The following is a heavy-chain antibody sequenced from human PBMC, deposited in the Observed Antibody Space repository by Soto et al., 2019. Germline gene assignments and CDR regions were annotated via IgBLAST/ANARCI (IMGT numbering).Heavy chain of an antibody. D-gene: IGHD5-12*01. CDR1: GFTFTSSA. CDR2: IVVGSGNT. CDR3: AREDKPGGYTPPGTSGFDS. J-gene: IGHJ4*02. Sequence: SVKVSCKASGFTFTSSAVQWVRQARGQRLEWIGWIVVGSGNTNYAQKFQGRLTMTADESTSTVYMELSSLRSDDTAVYYCAREDKPGGYTPPGTSGFDSWGQGTLVTVSS. V-gene: IGHV1-58*01.